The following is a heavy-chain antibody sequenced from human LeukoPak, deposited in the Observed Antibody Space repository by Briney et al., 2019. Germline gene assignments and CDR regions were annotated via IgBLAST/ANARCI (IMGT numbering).Heavy chain of an antibody. D-gene: IGHD1/OR15-1a*01. CDR1: GFTVSSNY. V-gene: IGHV3-53*01. Sequence: GGSLRLSCAASGFTVSSNYMSWVRQAPGKGLEWVSVIYSGGSTYYADSVKGRFAISRDNAKNSLYLQMNSLRAEDTALYYCARWRLQQSEFDLWGQGTLATVSS. J-gene: IGHJ4*02. CDR3: ARWRLQQSEFDL. CDR2: IYSGGST.